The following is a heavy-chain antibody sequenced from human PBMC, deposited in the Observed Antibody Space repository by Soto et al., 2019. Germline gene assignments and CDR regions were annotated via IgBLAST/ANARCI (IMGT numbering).Heavy chain of an antibody. Sequence: GGSLRLSCAASGFTFSSYGMHWVRQAPGKGLEWVAVISYDGSNKYYADSVKGRFTISRDNSKNTLYLQMNSLRAEDTAVYYCAKDLARDYYDSSGYYYVSSYYYGMDVWGQGTTVTVSS. CDR2: ISYDGSNK. J-gene: IGHJ6*02. CDR3: AKDLARDYYDSSGYYYVSSYYYGMDV. CDR1: GFTFSSYG. D-gene: IGHD3-22*01. V-gene: IGHV3-30*18.